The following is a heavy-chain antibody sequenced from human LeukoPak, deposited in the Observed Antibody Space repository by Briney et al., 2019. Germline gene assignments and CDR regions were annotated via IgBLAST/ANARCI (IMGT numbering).Heavy chain of an antibody. CDR1: GGTFSSYA. CDR2: IIPILGIA. D-gene: IGHD1-26*01. J-gene: IGHJ3*02. V-gene: IGHV1-69*04. Sequence: SVKVSCKASGGTFSSYAISWVRQAPGQGLEWMGRIIPILGIANYAQKFQGRVTMTRNTSISTAYMELSSLRSEDTAVYYCAGASELSGSYYLAAFDIWGQGTMVTVSS. CDR3: AGASELSGSYYLAAFDI.